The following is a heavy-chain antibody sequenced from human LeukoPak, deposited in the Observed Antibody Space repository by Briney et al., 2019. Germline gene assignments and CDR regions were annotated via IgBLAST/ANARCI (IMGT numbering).Heavy chain of an antibody. CDR2: IWYDGSNK. J-gene: IGHJ6*02. CDR3: ARKGSGWFHYYYYYGMDV. D-gene: IGHD6-19*01. Sequence: PGGSLRLSCAASGFTFSSYGMHWVRQAPGKGLEWVAVIWYDGSNKYYADSVKGRFTISRDNSKNTLYLQMNSLRAGDTAVYYCARKGSGWFHYYYYYGMDVWGQGTTVTVSS. V-gene: IGHV3-33*01. CDR1: GFTFSSYG.